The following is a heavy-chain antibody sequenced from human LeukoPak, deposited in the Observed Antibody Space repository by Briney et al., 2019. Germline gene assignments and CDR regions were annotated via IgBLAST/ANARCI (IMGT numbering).Heavy chain of an antibody. Sequence: SETLSLTCTVSGGSISSYYWSWIRQPAGKGLEWIGRIYTSGSTNYNPSLKSRVTMSVDTSKNQFSLKLSSLTASDTAVYYCARVGPYIEVDPWGQGTLVIVSS. V-gene: IGHV4-4*07. D-gene: IGHD5-12*01. CDR1: GGSISSYY. CDR3: ARVGPYIEVDP. CDR2: IYTSGST. J-gene: IGHJ5*02.